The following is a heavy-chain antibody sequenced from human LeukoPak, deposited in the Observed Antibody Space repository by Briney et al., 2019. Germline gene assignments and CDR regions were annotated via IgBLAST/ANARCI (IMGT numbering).Heavy chain of an antibody. D-gene: IGHD5-12*01. CDR3: ARGGRDIVDLGLNWFDP. CDR1: GFTFSSYA. V-gene: IGHV3-30-3*01. CDR2: ISYDGSNK. J-gene: IGHJ5*02. Sequence: PGRSLRLSCAASGFTFSSYAMHWVRQAPGKGLEWVAFISYDGSNKYYADSVKGRFTISRDNSKNTLYLQMNSLRAEDTAVYYCARGGRDIVDLGLNWFDPWGQGTLVTVSS.